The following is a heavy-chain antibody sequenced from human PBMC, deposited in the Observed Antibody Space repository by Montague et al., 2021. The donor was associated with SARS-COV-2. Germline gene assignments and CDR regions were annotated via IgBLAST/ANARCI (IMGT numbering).Heavy chain of an antibody. V-gene: IGHV4-30-4*07. Sequence: IYYSGSTYYNPSLKRLVTISVDTSTNQFSLKLSSVTAADTAVYYCARDGRWLFSGSYDFDDWGQGTMVTVYS. J-gene: IGHJ4*02. D-gene: IGHD3-22*01. CDR3: ARDGRWLFSGSYDFDD. CDR2: IYYSGST.